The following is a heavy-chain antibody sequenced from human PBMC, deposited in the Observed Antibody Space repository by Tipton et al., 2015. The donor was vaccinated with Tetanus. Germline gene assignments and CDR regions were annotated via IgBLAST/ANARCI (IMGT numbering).Heavy chain of an antibody. D-gene: IGHD2-21*02. J-gene: IGHJ4*02. Sequence: TLSLTCAVYGGSFSGYYWSWIRQPPGKGLEWIGEINHSGSTNYNPSLKSRVTISVDTSKNQFSLKLSSVTAADTAVYYCARDTLAYCGGDCYSRPDYWYVKWGQGTLVTVSS. CDR3: ARDTLAYCGGDCYSRPDYWYVK. CDR2: INHSGST. CDR1: GGSFSGYY. V-gene: IGHV4-34*01.